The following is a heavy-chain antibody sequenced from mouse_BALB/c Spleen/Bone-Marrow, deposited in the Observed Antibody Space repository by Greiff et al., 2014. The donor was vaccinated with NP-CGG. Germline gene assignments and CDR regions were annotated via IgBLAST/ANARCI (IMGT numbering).Heavy chain of an antibody. CDR1: GYTFTSYD. CDR3: ARSGDSSGYGFAY. V-gene: IGHV1S56*01. J-gene: IGHJ3*01. D-gene: IGHD3-2*01. Sequence: QVHVKQSGPELVKPGALVKISCKASGYTFTSYDMNWVKQRPGQGLEWIGWIYPGDGSTKYNEKFKGKATLTADKSSSTAYMQLSSLTSENSAVYFCARSGDSSGYGFAYWGQGTLVTVSA. CDR2: IYPGDGST.